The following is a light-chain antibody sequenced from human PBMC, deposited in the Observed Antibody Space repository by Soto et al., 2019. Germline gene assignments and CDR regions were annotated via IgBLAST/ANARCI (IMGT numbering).Light chain of an antibody. J-gene: IGKJ5*01. CDR2: GAS. Sequence: EIVLTQSPGTLSLSPGERATLSCRASQSVNSNYLVWYQQKPGQAPRLLIYGASTRATGIPARFSGSGSGTEFTLTISNLQSEDFAVYYCQQYNNWPPITFGQGTRLEIK. CDR3: QQYNNWPPIT. CDR1: QSVNSNY. V-gene: IGKV3-15*01.